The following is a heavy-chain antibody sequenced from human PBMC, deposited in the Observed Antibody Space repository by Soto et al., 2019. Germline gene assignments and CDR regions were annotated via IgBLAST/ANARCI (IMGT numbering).Heavy chain of an antibody. Sequence: EVQLVESGGGLVKPGGSLRLSCAASGFTFSNAWMNWVRQAPGKGLEWVWRIKSTTDSGKTDYAAPVKGRFTISRDDKNNTLYQLMNSLKTEDTAVDYCTTRPLDAFDIWGQGTMVTVSS. J-gene: IGHJ3*02. CDR2: IKSTTDSGKT. CDR3: TTRPLDAFDI. V-gene: IGHV3-15*07. CDR1: GFTFSNAW.